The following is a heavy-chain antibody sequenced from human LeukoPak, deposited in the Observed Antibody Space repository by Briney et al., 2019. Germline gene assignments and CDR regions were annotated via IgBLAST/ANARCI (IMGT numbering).Heavy chain of an antibody. J-gene: IGHJ4*02. CDR1: GFTFSDYS. Sequence: GGSLRLSCAASGFTFSDYSMNWVRQAPGKGLEWVSYISGSSNYIYYADSVKGRFTISRDNAKTSVYLQMNSLRAEDTAVYFCAREPSGWYIDYWGQGTLVTVSS. CDR2: ISGSSNYI. V-gene: IGHV3-21*01. CDR3: AREPSGWYIDY. D-gene: IGHD6-19*01.